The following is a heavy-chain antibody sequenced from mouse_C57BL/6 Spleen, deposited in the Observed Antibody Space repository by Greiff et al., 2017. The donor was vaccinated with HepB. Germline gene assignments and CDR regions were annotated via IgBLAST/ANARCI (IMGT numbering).Heavy chain of an antibody. Sequence: VQGVESGPGLVQPSQSLSITCTVSGFSLTSYGVHWVRQSPGKGLEWLGVIWSGGSTDYNAAFISRLSISKDNSKSQVFFKMNSLQADDTAIYYCARNRAGYDWFAYWGQGTLVTVSA. D-gene: IGHD2-2*01. CDR1: GFSLTSYG. J-gene: IGHJ3*01. CDR3: ARNRAGYDWFAY. CDR2: IWSGGST. V-gene: IGHV2-2*01.